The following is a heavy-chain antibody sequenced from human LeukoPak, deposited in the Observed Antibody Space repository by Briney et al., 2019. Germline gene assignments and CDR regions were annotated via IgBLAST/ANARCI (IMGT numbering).Heavy chain of an antibody. J-gene: IGHJ6*03. CDR3: ARVSYGHLYYYYYMDV. CDR2: INPNSGGT. D-gene: IGHD5-18*01. V-gene: IGHV1-2*06. Sequence: EASVKVSCKASGYTFTGYYMHWVRQAPGQGLEWMGRINPNSGGTNYAQKFQGRVTMTRNTSISTAYMELSSLRSEDTAVYYCARVSYGHLYYYYYMDVWGKGTTVTVSS. CDR1: GYTFTGYY.